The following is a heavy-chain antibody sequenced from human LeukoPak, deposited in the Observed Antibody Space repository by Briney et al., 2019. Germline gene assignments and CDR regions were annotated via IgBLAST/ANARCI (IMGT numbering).Heavy chain of an antibody. CDR2: IYPGDSDT. CDR3: GRGFSGYGTDNWLDP. V-gene: IGHV5-51*01. D-gene: IGHD5-12*01. Sequence: GESLKISCKGSGYTFTRYWIGWVRQMPGKGLEWMGIIYPGDSDTRYNPSFQGQVTISADKSISTGYLQWSSLSASDTAMYYCGRGFSGYGTDNWLDPWGQGTLVTVSS. CDR1: GYTFTRYW. J-gene: IGHJ5*02.